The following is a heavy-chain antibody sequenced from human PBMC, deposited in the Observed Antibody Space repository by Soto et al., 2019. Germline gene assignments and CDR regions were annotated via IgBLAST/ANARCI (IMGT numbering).Heavy chain of an antibody. J-gene: IGHJ4*02. CDR2: IIPILGIA. Sequence: ASVKVSCKASGGTFSSYTISWVRQAPGQGLEWMGRIIPILGIANYAQKFQGRVTITADKSTSTAYMELSSLRSEDTAVYYGARGRPAYYDSSGYYYFDYWGQGTLVTVSS. V-gene: IGHV1-69*02. D-gene: IGHD3-22*01. CDR3: ARGRPAYYDSSGYYYFDY. CDR1: GGTFSSYT.